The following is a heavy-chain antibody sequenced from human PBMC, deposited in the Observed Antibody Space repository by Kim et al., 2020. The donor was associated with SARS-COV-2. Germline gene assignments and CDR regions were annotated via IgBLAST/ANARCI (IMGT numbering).Heavy chain of an antibody. Sequence: GGSLRLSCAASGFTFSSYAMSWVRQAPGKGLEWVSAISGSGGSTYYADSVKGRFTISRDNSKNTLYLQMNSLRAEDTAVYYCAKDRYQYYDILTGLLDYWGQGTLVTVSS. CDR2: ISGSGGST. V-gene: IGHV3-23*01. D-gene: IGHD3-9*01. J-gene: IGHJ4*02. CDR1: GFTFSSYA. CDR3: AKDRYQYYDILTGLLDY.